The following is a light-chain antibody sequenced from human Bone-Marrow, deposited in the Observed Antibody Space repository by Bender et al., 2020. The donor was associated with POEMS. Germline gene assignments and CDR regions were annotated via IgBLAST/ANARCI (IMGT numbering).Light chain of an antibody. J-gene: IGLJ3*02. CDR1: IGGNA. V-gene: IGLV1-44*01. CDR2: GND. Sequence: IGGNAVNWWQQLPGTAPKLPIYGNDQRPSGVPDRFSGSKSGTSASLAISGLQSEDDADYFCSAWDGILNGWVFGGGTELTVL. CDR3: SAWDGILNGWV.